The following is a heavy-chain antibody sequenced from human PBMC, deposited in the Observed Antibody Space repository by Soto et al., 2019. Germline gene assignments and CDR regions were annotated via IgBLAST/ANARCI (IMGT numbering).Heavy chain of an antibody. CDR1: GFTFSSYG. CDR3: ARGDYFDRRFDY. J-gene: IGHJ4*02. V-gene: IGHV3-7*03. CDR2: IKQDETEK. Sequence: EVQMVESGGGLVQPGGSLRLSCAASGFTFSSYGMNWVRQAPGRGLEWVADIKQDETEKYYVDSVKGRFTISRDNAKNSLYLQMDSLRAEDTAVYYCARGDYFDRRFDYWGQGTLVTVSS. D-gene: IGHD3-22*01.